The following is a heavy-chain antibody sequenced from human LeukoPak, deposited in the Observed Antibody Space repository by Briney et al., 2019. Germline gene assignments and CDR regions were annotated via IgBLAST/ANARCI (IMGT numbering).Heavy chain of an antibody. CDR2: INPNSGGT. V-gene: IGHV1-2*02. J-gene: IGHJ6*03. D-gene: IGHD3-10*01. CDR3: ASPDYYGSGSPYYMDV. CDR1: GYTFTGYY. Sequence: ASVKVSCKASGYTFTGYYMHWVRQAPGQGPEWMGWINPNSGGTNYAQKFQGRVTMTRDTSISTAYMELSRLRSDDTAVYYCASPDYYGSGSPYYMDVWGKGTMVTVSS.